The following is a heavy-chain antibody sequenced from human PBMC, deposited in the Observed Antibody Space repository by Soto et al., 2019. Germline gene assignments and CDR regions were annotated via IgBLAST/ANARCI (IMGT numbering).Heavy chain of an antibody. Sequence: EVQLVESGGGLVQPGGSLRLSCVASGFIFSSYSMVWVRQAPGKGLEWISYIFVTSTPIYYADSVKGRFTVSRDNAKNSVFLVVNSLRAEDTAVYYCARDKDWAFDYWGQGTLVTVSS. J-gene: IGHJ4*02. D-gene: IGHD3-9*01. V-gene: IGHV3-48*04. CDR3: ARDKDWAFDY. CDR1: GFIFSSYS. CDR2: IFVTSTPI.